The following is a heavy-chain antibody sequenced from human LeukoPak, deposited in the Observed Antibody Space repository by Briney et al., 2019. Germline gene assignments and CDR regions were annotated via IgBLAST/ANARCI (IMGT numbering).Heavy chain of an antibody. CDR3: AKDLAAAGMNAFDI. CDR1: GFTFDDYA. Sequence: GGSLRLSCAASGFTFDDYAMHWVRQAPGKGLEWVSGISWNSGSIGYADSVKGRFTISRDNAKNSLYLQMNSLRAEDMALYYCAKDLAAAGMNAFDIWGQGTMVTVSS. V-gene: IGHV3-9*03. J-gene: IGHJ3*02. D-gene: IGHD6-13*01. CDR2: ISWNSGSI.